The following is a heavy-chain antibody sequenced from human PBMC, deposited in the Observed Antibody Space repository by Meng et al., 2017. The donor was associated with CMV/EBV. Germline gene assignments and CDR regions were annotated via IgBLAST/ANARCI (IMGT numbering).Heavy chain of an antibody. D-gene: IGHD3-3*01. CDR2: IKQDGSEK. J-gene: IGHJ6*02. CDR1: GFTFSSYW. V-gene: IGHV3-7*01. Sequence: GGSLRLSCAASGFTFSSYWMSWVRQAPGKGLEWVANIKQDGSEKYYVGSVKGRFTISRDNAKNSLYLQMNSLRAEDTAVYYCARDTPGRRIWSGYPSGDYYGMDVWGQGTTVTVSS. CDR3: ARDTPGRRIWSGYPSGDYYGMDV.